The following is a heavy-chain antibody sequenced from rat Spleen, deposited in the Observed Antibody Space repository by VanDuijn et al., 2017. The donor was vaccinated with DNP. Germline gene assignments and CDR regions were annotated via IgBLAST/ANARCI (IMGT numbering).Heavy chain of an antibody. V-gene: IGHV3-1*01. CDR3: SRCSRYFDY. Sequence: EVQLQESGPGLVKPSQSLSLTCSVTGYSITSDYWAWIRKFPGNKMEYIGHISYSGSTNYNPSLKSRFSITRDTSKNQFFLQLNSVTTEDTATYYCSRCSRYFDYWGQGVMVTVSS. CDR1: GYSITSDY. CDR2: ISYSGST. J-gene: IGHJ2*01.